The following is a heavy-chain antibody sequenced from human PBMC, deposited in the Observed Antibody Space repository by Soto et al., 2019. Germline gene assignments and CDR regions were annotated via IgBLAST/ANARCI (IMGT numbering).Heavy chain of an antibody. CDR2: IYYSGST. CDR1: GGCISSYY. Sequence: SGTLALSCTVSGGCISSYYWTWIRQPPGKGLEWIGYIYYSGSTNYNPSLKSRVTISVDTSKNQFSLKLSSVTAADTAVYYCARPHGGSSGWDNWFDPWGQGTLVTVSS. V-gene: IGHV4-59*01. D-gene: IGHD6-25*01. CDR3: ARPHGGSSGWDNWFDP. J-gene: IGHJ5*02.